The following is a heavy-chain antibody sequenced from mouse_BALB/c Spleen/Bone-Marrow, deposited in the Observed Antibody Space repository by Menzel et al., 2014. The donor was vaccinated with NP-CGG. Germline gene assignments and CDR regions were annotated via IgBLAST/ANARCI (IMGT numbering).Heavy chain of an antibody. D-gene: IGHD1-1*01. CDR3: TRDPFYYGSSYAMDY. V-gene: IGHV5-6-4*01. CDR1: GFTFSSYT. Sequence: EVELMESGGGLVKPGGSLKLSCAASGFTFSSYTMSWVRQTPEKRLEWVATISSGGSYTYYPDSVKGRFTISRDNAKNTLYLQMSSLKSEDTAMYYCTRDPFYYGSSYAMDYWGQGTSVTVSS. J-gene: IGHJ4*01. CDR2: ISSGGSYT.